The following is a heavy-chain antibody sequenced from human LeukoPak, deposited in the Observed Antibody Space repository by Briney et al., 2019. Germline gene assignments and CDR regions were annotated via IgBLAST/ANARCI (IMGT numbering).Heavy chain of an antibody. CDR1: GFTFSRYW. D-gene: IGHD1-26*01. CDR2: IDTDGSDT. CDR3: ARALSSGTYNAEYFQH. J-gene: IGHJ1*01. Sequence: GGSLRLSCAASGFTFSRYWMHWVRQAPGKGLVWVSRIDTDGSDTTYADSVKGRFTISRDNAKNTLYLQLNSLRGEDTAVYYCARALSSGTYNAEYFQHWGQGTLVTVSS. V-gene: IGHV3-74*01.